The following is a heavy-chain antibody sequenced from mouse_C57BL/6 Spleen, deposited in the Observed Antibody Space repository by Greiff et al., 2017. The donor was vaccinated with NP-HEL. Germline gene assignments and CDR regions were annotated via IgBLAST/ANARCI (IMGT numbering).Heavy chain of an antibody. CDR1: GFTFSDYY. D-gene: IGHD2-5*01. V-gene: IGHV5-16*01. CDR3: ARENYSNYLDY. J-gene: IGHJ2*01. Sequence: EVQLVESEGGLVQPGSSMKLSCTASGFTFSDYYMAWVRQVPEKGLEWVANINYDGSSTYYLDSLKSRFIISRDNAKNILYLQMSSLKSEDTATYYCARENYSNYLDYWGQGTTLTVSS. CDR2: INYDGSST.